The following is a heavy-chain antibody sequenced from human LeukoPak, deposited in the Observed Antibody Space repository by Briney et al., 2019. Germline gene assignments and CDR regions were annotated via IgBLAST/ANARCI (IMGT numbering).Heavy chain of an antibody. CDR3: AREGGFHYDSSGDAFDI. J-gene: IGHJ3*02. V-gene: IGHV3-21*01. CDR1: GFTFSRFT. Sequence: GGSLRLSCAASGFTFSRFTMNWVRQAPGKGLEWVSSISSNGAYIYYADSLRGRLTISRDNAKNSLYLQVNRLGAEDTAVYYCAREGGFHYDSSGDAFDIWGQGTMVAVSS. CDR2: ISSNGAYI. D-gene: IGHD3-22*01.